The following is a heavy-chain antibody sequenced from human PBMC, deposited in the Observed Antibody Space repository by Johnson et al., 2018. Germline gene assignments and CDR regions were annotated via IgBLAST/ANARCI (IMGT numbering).Heavy chain of an antibody. V-gene: IGHV3-30*18. J-gene: IGHJ6*02. CDR1: GFTFSSYG. CDR3: AKTKVVPAATQVGPNSYYYGMDV. Sequence: QVQLVQSGGGVVQPGRSLRLSCAASGFTFSSYGMHWVRQAPGKGLEWVAVISYDGSNKYYADSVKGRFTISRDHSKNTLYLQMNRLRAEETTVYYCAKTKVVPAATQVGPNSYYYGMDVWGQGSTVTVSS. CDR2: ISYDGSNK. D-gene: IGHD2-2*01.